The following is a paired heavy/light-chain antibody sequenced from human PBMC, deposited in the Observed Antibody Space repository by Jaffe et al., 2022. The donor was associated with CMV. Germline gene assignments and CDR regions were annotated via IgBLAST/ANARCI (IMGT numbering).Light chain of an antibody. J-gene: IGKJ1*01. CDR2: KAS. V-gene: IGKV1-5*03. CDR1: QSISSW. CDR3: QQYNSYCT. Sequence: DIQMTQSPSTLSASVGDRVTITCRASQSISSWLAWYQQKPGKAPKLLIYKASSLESGVPSRFSGSGSGTEFTLTISSLQPDDFATYYCQQYNSYCTFGQGTKVEIK.
Heavy chain of an antibody. CDR2: ISGSGGST. V-gene: IGHV3-23*01. Sequence: EVQLLESGGGLVQPGGSLRLSCAASGFTFSSYAMSWVRQAPGKGLEWVSAISGSGGSTYYADSVKGRFTISRDNSKNTLYLQMNSLRAEDTAVYYCAKVEDFNSYFGVVRTQYYFDYWGQGTLVTVSS. J-gene: IGHJ4*02. CDR1: GFTFSSYA. CDR3: AKVEDFNSYFGVVRTQYYFDY. D-gene: IGHD3-3*01.